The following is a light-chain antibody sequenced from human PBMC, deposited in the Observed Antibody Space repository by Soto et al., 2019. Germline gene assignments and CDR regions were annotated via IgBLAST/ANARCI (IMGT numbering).Light chain of an antibody. J-gene: IGLJ2*01. Sequence: QSALTQPPSVSGSPGQSVIISCTGTSSDVGTYNRVSWYQQHPGTAPKLMIFEVNKRPAGVTDRFSGSKSGNTASLTISGLQAEDEAVYYCSSYASSSTYVFGTGTKLTVL. V-gene: IGLV2-18*02. CDR2: EVN. CDR1: SSDVGTYNR. CDR3: SSYASSSTYV.